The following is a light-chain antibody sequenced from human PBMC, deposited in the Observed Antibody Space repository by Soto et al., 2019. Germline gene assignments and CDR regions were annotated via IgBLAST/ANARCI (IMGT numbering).Light chain of an antibody. CDR3: QQYNNWPPVT. V-gene: IGKV3-20*01. CDR1: QSISSKY. Sequence: EIVLTQSPGTLSLSPGERTTLSCRASQSISSKYLAWYQQKLGQAPRLLIYGASSRATGIPDRFSGSGSGTDFTLTISRLDPEDFAIYYCQQYNNWPPVTFGGGTKVEIK. J-gene: IGKJ4*01. CDR2: GAS.